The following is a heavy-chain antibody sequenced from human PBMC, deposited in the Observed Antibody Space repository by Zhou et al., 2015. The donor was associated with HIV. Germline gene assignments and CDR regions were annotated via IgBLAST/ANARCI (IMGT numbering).Heavy chain of an antibody. V-gene: IGHV1-45*02. Sequence: QVQLVQSGAEVKKPGSSVKVSCKASGGTFSSYAISWVRQAPGQALEWMGWITPFNGNTNYAQKFQDRVTITRDRSMSTAYMELSSLRSEDTAMYYCARAASPTGYYSFYYYYYGMDVWGQGTTVTVSS. D-gene: IGHD3-22*01. CDR3: ARAASPTGYYSFYYYYYGMDV. J-gene: IGHJ6*02. CDR2: ITPFNGNT. CDR1: GGTFSSYA.